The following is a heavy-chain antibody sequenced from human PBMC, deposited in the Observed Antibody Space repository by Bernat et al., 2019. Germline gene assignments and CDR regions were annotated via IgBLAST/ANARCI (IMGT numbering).Heavy chain of an antibody. CDR3: AREGGVKLPTYYYYMAV. Sequence: EVQLVESGGGLVQPGGSLRLSCAASGFTFSSYWMHWVRQAPGKGLVWVSRINSDGSSTSYAESVKGRFTISRDNAKNTLYLQMNSLRAEDTAVYYCAREGGVKLPTYYYYMAVWGKGTTVTVSS. V-gene: IGHV3-74*01. CDR2: INSDGSST. D-gene: IGHD4-23*01. J-gene: IGHJ6*03. CDR1: GFTFSSYW.